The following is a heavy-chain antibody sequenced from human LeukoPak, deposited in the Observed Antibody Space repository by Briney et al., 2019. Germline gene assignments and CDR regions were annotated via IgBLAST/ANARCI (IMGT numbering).Heavy chain of an antibody. CDR3: AKSARGEFGGLIAPFDY. V-gene: IGHV1-2*02. D-gene: IGHD3-16*02. CDR2: INPNSGGT. J-gene: IGHJ4*02. Sequence: ASVKVSCKASGYTFIGYYIHWVRQAPGQGLEWMGWINPNSGGTNYAQKFQGRVTMTRDTSISTAYMELSRLRSDDTAVYYCAKSARGEFGGLIAPFDYWGQGTLVTVSS. CDR1: GYTFIGYY.